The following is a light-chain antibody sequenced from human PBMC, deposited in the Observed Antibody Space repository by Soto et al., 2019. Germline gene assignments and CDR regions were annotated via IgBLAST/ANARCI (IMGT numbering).Light chain of an antibody. V-gene: IGKV1-39*01. J-gene: IGKJ1*01. Sequence: IQMTQSPSSVSASVEDRVIITCRASQSISNHLNWYQQKPGKAPKLLIFAASSLQSGVPSRFSGSRSGTEFTLTISSLQPDDFATYYCQQSNSYSGTFGQATKV. CDR1: QSISNH. CDR3: QQSNSYSGT. CDR2: AAS.